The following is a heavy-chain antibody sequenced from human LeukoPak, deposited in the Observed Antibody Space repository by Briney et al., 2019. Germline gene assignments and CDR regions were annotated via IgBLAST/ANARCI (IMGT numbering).Heavy chain of an antibody. V-gene: IGHV1-24*01. CDR1: GYTLTELS. D-gene: IGHD4-23*01. CDR2: FDPEDGET. J-gene: IGHJ4*02. Sequence: ASVTVSCTVPGYTLTELSMHWVRQAPGKGLEWMGGFDPEDGETIYAQKFQGRVTMTEDTSTDTAYMELSSLRSEDMAVYYCARERMTTVVTEGVSFGYWGQGTLVTVSS. CDR3: ARERMTTVVTEGVSFGY.